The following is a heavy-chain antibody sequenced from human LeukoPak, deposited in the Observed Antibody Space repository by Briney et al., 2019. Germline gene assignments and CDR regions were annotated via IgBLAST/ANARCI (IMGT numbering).Heavy chain of an antibody. CDR2: IKQDGSEK. J-gene: IGHJ4*02. Sequence: GGSLRLSCAASGFTFSSYWMSWVRQAPGKGLELVANIKQDGSEKYYVDSVKGRFTISRDNAKNSLYLQMNSLRAEDMAVYYCARSQVYGGNPGGYWGQGTLVTVSS. CDR3: ARSQVYGGNPGGY. V-gene: IGHV3-7*01. D-gene: IGHD4-23*01. CDR1: GFTFSSYW.